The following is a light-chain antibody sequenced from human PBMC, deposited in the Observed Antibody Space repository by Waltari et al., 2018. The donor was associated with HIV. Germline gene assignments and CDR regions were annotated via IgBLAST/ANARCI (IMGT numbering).Light chain of an antibody. J-gene: IGLJ2*01. CDR1: KSNIGAGYE. CDR2: GNN. Sequence: QSVLTQPPSVSGDPGQRVTISCTGSKSNIGAGYEVHWYQQVPGTAPNLLIYGNNNRASGVPDRFSGSKSGTSASLAISGLQAEDEAEYHCQSYDSSLTTTVFGGGTKLTVL. V-gene: IGLV1-40*01. CDR3: QSYDSSLTTTV.